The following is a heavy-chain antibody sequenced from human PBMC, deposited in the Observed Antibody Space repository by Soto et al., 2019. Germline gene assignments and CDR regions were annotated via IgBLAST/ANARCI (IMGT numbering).Heavy chain of an antibody. CDR3: ARDQSAGIAAAHEYFQH. V-gene: IGHV3-30-3*01. CDR1: GFTFSSYA. J-gene: IGHJ1*01. CDR2: ISYDGSNK. D-gene: IGHD6-13*01. Sequence: GGSLRLSCAASGFTFSSYAVHWVRQAPGKGLEWVAVISYDGSNKYYADSVKGRFTISRDNSKNTLYLQMNSLRAEDTAVYYCARDQSAGIAAAHEYFQHWGQGTLVTVSS.